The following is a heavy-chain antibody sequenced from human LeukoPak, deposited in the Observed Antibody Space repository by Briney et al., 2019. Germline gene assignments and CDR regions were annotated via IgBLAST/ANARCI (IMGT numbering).Heavy chain of an antibody. V-gene: IGHV1-8*01. CDR2: MNPNSGNT. Sequence: ASVKVSCKASGYTFTSYDINWVRQATGQGLEWMGWMNPNSGNTGYAQKFQGRVTMTRNTSISTAYMELSSLRSEDTAVYYCARGLHCSGTSCFYYMDVWGKGTTVTVSS. J-gene: IGHJ6*03. CDR3: ARGLHCSGTSCFYYMDV. CDR1: GYTFTSYD. D-gene: IGHD2-2*01.